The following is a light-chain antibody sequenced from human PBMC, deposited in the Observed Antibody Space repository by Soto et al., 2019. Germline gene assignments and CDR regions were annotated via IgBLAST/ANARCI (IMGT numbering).Light chain of an antibody. J-gene: IGKJ4*01. CDR1: QTISTW. Sequence: DIQVTQSPPTLSASVGDRVTITCRASQTISTWMAWYQQKPGKAPKXLVYDASTLQSGVASRFSGSGSGTEFTIAISSLQPEDFETYDCQQYNTYPLTFGGGTKVDIK. V-gene: IGKV1-5*01. CDR2: DAS. CDR3: QQYNTYPLT.